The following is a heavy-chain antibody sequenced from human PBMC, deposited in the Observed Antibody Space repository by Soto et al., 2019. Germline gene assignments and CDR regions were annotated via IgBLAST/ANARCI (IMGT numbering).Heavy chain of an antibody. CDR2: ITNSGSTK. CDR3: ARTLAARLDY. Sequence: PGGSLRLSCAASGFPFSDYYMSWIRQAPGKGLEWVSHITNSGSTKYYADSVKGRFTISRDNAKNSLFLQMNSLRAEDTAVYYCARTLAARLDYWGQGTPLTVST. J-gene: IGHJ4*02. V-gene: IGHV3-11*01. D-gene: IGHD6-6*01. CDR1: GFPFSDYY.